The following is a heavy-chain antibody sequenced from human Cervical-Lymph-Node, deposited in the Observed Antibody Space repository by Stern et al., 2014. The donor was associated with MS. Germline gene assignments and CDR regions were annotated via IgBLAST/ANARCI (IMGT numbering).Heavy chain of an antibody. J-gene: IGHJ4*02. CDR1: GFNFGSPG. Sequence: MQLVESGGGVVQPRRSLRLSCAAAGFNFGSPGMHWGSPVQGKGRQRVAVVWSDGDKKHCVDSWGGRLSVSEGNQQDTMFWQMHSLRADDTAVYYCARVARGYCSPTSCYEIDYCGQGTLVTVSS. CDR3: ARVARGYCSPTSCYEIDY. D-gene: IGHD2-2*01. V-gene: IGHV3-33*01. CDR2: VWSDGDKK.